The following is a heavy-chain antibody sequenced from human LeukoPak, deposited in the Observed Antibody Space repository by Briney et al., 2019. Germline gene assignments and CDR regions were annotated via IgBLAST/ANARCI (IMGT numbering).Heavy chain of an antibody. J-gene: IGHJ4*02. CDR1: GFIVSDDY. V-gene: IGHV3-53*01. CDR3: ASGGKYCTGGACYGD. D-gene: IGHD2-8*02. Sequence: GGSLRLSCAASGFIVSDDYISRVRQTPGKGLEWVSVIYSGGATFYADSVKGRFTISRDNSKNTVHLQVNSLRAEDTAVYYCASGGKYCTGGACYGDWGQGTLVTVSS. CDR2: IYSGGAT.